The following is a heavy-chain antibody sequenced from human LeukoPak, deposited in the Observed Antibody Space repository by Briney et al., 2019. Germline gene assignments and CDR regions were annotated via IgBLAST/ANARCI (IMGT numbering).Heavy chain of an antibody. V-gene: IGHV3-23*01. CDR1: GFTFNGYA. D-gene: IGHD5-24*01. CDR2: ISGSGGGT. Sequence: GGSLRRSCAASGFTFNGYAMSWVRQAPGKGLEWVSLISGSGGGTYYADSVKGRFTIFRDNSKNTLYLQMNSLRAEDTAVYYCAKAGTEDGYNIYFDHWGQGTLVTVSS. CDR3: AKAGTEDGYNIYFDH. J-gene: IGHJ4*02.